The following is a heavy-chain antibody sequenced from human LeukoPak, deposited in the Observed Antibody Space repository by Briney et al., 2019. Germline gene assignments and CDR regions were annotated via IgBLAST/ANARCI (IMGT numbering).Heavy chain of an antibody. CDR2: IRYDGSNK. V-gene: IGHV3-30*02. J-gene: IGHJ4*02. D-gene: IGHD2-2*01. CDR1: GFTFTTYG. Sequence: GGSLRLSCATSGFTFTTYGMHWVRQAPGKGLEWVAFIRYDGSNKYYADSVKGRFTISRENSKNTLYLQMNSLRVEDTAVYYCAKDHPIVVVPAAPDYWGQGTLVTVSS. CDR3: AKDHPIVVVPAAPDY.